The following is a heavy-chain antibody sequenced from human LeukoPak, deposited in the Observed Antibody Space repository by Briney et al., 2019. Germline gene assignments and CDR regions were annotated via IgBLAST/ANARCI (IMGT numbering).Heavy chain of an antibody. CDR2: ISHSGST. Sequence: SETLSLTCAVSGGSISSGGYSWNWIRQPPGKGLEWIGYISHSGSTNYNPSLKSRVTISVDTSKNQFSLKLSSVTAADTAVYYCARDAGPLQWLVQFPNWFDPWGQGTLVTVSS. CDR1: GGSISSGGYS. CDR3: ARDAGPLQWLVQFPNWFDP. D-gene: IGHD6-19*01. J-gene: IGHJ5*02. V-gene: IGHV4-30-2*01.